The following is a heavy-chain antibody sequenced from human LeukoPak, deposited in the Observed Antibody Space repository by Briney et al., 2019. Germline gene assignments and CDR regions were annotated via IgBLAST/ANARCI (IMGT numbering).Heavy chain of an antibody. CDR2: IIPILGIA. D-gene: IGHD3-22*01. Sequence: GASVKVSCKASGGTFSSYTISWVRQAPGQGREWMGRIIPILGIANYAQKFQGRVTITADKSTSTPYMELSSLRSEDTAVYYCATDSSGYYYVGWFDPWGQGTLVTVSS. CDR1: GGTFSSYT. V-gene: IGHV1-69*02. CDR3: ATDSSGYYYVGWFDP. J-gene: IGHJ5*02.